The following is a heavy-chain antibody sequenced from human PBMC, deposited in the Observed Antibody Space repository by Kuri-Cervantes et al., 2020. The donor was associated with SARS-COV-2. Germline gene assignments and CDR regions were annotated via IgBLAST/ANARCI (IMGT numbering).Heavy chain of an antibody. Sequence: GESLKISCAASGFTVSSNYMSWVRQAPGKGLEWVSVLSRGGSTYYADSVKGRFTISRDNSKNTLYLQMNSLRAEDTAVYYCARDLGNGMDVWGQGTTVTVSS. CDR1: GFTVSSNY. CDR2: LSRGGST. CDR3: ARDLGNGMDV. V-gene: IGHV3-53*01. J-gene: IGHJ6*02. D-gene: IGHD1-26*01.